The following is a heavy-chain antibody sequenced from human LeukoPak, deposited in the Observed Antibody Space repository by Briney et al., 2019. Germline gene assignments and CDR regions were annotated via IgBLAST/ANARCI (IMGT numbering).Heavy chain of an antibody. V-gene: IGHV1-69*13. CDR2: IIPIFGKA. J-gene: IGHJ3*02. CDR1: GGTFGSDA. CDR3: ARDPGDGYLDAFDI. Sequence: SVKFSCKASGGTFGSDAISWVRQAPGQGLEWMGGIIPIFGKANYAQKFQGRVTITADESTSTAYMELSSLRSEDTAVYYCARDPGDGYLDAFDIWGQGTMVTVSS. D-gene: IGHD5-24*01.